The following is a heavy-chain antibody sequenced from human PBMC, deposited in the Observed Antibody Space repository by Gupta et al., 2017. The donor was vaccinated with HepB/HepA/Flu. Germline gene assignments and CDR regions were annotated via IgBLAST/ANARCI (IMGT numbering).Heavy chain of an antibody. V-gene: IGHV3-66*01. Sequence: EVQLVESGGGLVQPGGSLRLSCAASGFTVSSNYMSWVRQAPGKGLEWVSVIYSGGSTYYADSVKGRFTISRDNSKNTLYLQMNSMRAEDTAVYYCASVYNWNYADYWGQGTLVTVSS. D-gene: IGHD1-7*01. J-gene: IGHJ4*02. CDR2: IYSGGST. CDR1: GFTVSSNY. CDR3: ASVYNWNYADY.